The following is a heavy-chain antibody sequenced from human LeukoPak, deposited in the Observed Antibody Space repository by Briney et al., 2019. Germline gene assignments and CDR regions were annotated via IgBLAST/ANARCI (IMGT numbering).Heavy chain of an antibody. Sequence: GGSLRLSCVASGFTFSSYWMHWVRKDPRKGLVWVSRINGDGRNINYADSVRGRFTISRDNAKNTLYLQMNSLRAEDTAVYYYARMGQLAVRNWFDPWGQGTLVTVSS. CDR1: GFTFSSYW. J-gene: IGHJ5*02. CDR3: ARMGQLAVRNWFDP. D-gene: IGHD6-6*01. CDR2: INGDGRNI. V-gene: IGHV3-74*01.